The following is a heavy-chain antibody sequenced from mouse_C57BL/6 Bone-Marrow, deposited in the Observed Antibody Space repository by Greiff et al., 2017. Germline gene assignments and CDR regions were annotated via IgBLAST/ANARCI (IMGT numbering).Heavy chain of an antibody. CDR1: GYAFSSSW. CDR3: ARDGSYWYFDV. V-gene: IGHV1-82*01. J-gene: IGHJ1*03. CDR2: IYPGDGDT. Sequence: VQLQQSGPELVKPGASVKISCKASGYAFSSSWMNWVKQRPGKGLEWIGRIYPGDGDTNYNGKFKGKATLTADKSSSTAYMQLSSLTSADSAVYFCARDGSYWYFDVWGTGTTVTVSS. D-gene: IGHD2-3*01.